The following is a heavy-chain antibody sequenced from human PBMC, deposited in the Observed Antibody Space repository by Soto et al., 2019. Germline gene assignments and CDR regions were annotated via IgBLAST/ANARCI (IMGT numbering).Heavy chain of an antibody. CDR1: GFTFSSYA. Sequence: EVQLLESGGGLVQPGGSLRLSCAASGFTFSSYAMTWVRQAPGKGLEWVSALSGSGVSTYYADSVKGRFTISGDNSKNTLYLQVTSLRAEDTAVYYCAKGGGSKDYYDTSGYYLYYYYAMDVWGQGTTVTVSS. J-gene: IGHJ6*02. CDR2: LSGSGVST. V-gene: IGHV3-23*01. CDR3: AKGGGSKDYYDTSGYYLYYYYAMDV. D-gene: IGHD3-22*01.